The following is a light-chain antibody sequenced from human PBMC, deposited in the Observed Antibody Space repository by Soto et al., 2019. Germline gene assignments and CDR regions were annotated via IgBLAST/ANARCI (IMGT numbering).Light chain of an antibody. CDR3: QQFNSYPIT. J-gene: IGKJ5*01. CDR1: QSINKW. Sequence: GDTVTITCRASQSINKWLAWYQQKPGKAPKLMIYEASSLESGVPSRFSGSGSGTEFTLTIGGLQPDDVATYYCQQFNSYPITFGQGTRLEI. CDR2: EAS. V-gene: IGKV1-5*01.